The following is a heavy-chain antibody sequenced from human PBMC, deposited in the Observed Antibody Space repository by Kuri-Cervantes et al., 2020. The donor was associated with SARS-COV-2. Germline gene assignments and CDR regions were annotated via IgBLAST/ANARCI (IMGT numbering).Heavy chain of an antibody. Sequence: GESLKISCATSGFTFSSYSMHLVRQAPGKGLEWVDNRKQDGSEKFYVDSVKGRFTISRDNAKNSLYLQMNSLRAEDTAVYYCATQGQYYCSSTSCYDYWGQGTLVTVSS. J-gene: IGHJ4*02. CDR1: GFTFSSYS. CDR2: RKQDGSEK. CDR3: ATQGQYYCSSTSCYDY. D-gene: IGHD2-2*01. V-gene: IGHV3-7*01.